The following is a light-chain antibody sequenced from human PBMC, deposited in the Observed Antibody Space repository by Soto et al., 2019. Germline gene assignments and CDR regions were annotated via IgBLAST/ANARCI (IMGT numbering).Light chain of an antibody. Sequence: EIVMTQSPATLSVSPGERATLSCRASQSVSSSYLAWYQQKPGQAPRLLIYDASNRATGIPARFSGSGSGTDFTLTISSLGPEDFAVYYCQQRSNWPLTFGQGTRLEIK. CDR1: QSVSSSY. J-gene: IGKJ5*01. V-gene: IGKV3-11*01. CDR2: DAS. CDR3: QQRSNWPLT.